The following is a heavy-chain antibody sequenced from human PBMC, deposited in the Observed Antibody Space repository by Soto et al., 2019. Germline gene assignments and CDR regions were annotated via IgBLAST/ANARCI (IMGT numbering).Heavy chain of an antibody. D-gene: IGHD6-6*01. V-gene: IGHV3-33*01. Sequence: PGGSLRLSCAASGFTFSSYGMHWVRQAPGKGLEWVAVIWYVGSNKYYADSVKGRFTISRDNSKNTLYLQMNSLRAEDTAVYYCARDIEYSSSVLDYWGQGTLVTVSS. CDR2: IWYVGSNK. CDR1: GFTFSSYG. J-gene: IGHJ4*02. CDR3: ARDIEYSSSVLDY.